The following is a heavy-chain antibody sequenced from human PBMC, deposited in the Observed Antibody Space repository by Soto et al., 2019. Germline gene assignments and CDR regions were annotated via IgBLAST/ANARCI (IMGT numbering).Heavy chain of an antibody. Sequence: EVQLLESGGGLVQPGGSLRLSCAASGFTFSSYAMSWVRQAPGKGLEWVSAISGSGGSTYYADSVKGRFTISRDNYRNTLYLHMTSLGAEDTAVYYCAKDRYGDYDSGYYYYYMDVWGTGNTGTVSS. V-gene: IGHV3-23*01. J-gene: IGHJ6*03. CDR3: AKDRYGDYDSGYYYYYMDV. D-gene: IGHD4-17*01. CDR2: ISGSGGST. CDR1: GFTFSSYA.